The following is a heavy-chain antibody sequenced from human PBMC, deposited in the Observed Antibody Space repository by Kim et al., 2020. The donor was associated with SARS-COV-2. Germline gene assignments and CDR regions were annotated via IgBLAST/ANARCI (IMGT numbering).Heavy chain of an antibody. CDR1: GYSISRGYY. D-gene: IGHD3-22*01. V-gene: IGHV4-38-2*02. Sequence: SETLSLTCSVSGYSISRGYYWGWIRQPPGKGLEWIGSIFHSGSTYYNPSLKSRVTISVDTSKNQFSLKLSSVTAADTAVYYCARLYYYDSSGYYGWFDPWGQGTLVTVSS. CDR3: ARLYYYDSSGYYGWFDP. J-gene: IGHJ5*02. CDR2: IFHSGST.